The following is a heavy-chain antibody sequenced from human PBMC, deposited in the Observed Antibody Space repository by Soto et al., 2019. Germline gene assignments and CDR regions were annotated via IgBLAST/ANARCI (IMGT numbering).Heavy chain of an antibody. CDR2: ISGSGGST. D-gene: IGHD3-3*01. J-gene: IGHJ4*02. CDR1: GFTFSSYA. Sequence: XXSLRLSFAASGFTFSSYAMRWVPQAPGKGLEWVSAISGSGGSTYYADSVKGRFTISRDNSKNTLYLQMNSLRAEDKAVYYCARDQKWDYDFWSGYSDYWGQGTLVTVSS. V-gene: IGHV3-23*01. CDR3: ARDQKWDYDFWSGYSDY.